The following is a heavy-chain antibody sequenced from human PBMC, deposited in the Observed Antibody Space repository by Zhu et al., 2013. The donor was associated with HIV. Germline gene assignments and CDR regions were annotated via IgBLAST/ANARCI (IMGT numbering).Heavy chain of an antibody. D-gene: IGHD3-10*01. CDR2: ISGSGGST. Sequence: EVQLLESGGGLVQPGGSLRLSCAASGFTFSSYAMSWVRQAPGKGLEWVSAISGSGGSTYYADSVKGRFTISRDNSKNTLYLQMNSLRAEDTAVYYCKLLWFRELFYNWFDPWGQGTLVTVSS. J-gene: IGHJ5*02. V-gene: IGHV3-23*01. CDR1: GFTFSSYA. CDR3: KLLWFRELFYNWFDP.